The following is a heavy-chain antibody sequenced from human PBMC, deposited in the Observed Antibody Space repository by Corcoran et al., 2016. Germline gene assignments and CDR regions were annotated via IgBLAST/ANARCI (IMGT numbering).Heavy chain of an antibody. V-gene: IGHV4-4*02. Sequence: QVQLQESGPGLVKPSGTLSLTCTVSGDSISSNNWWSWVRQPPGRGLEWIGEIFHSGYTNYNPSLKSRVTMSVDKFNNQFSLTLTSVTAADTAVYYCARGSDYVWGIWGQGTLVTVSS. CDR1: GDSISSNNW. CDR2: IFHSGYT. J-gene: IGHJ4*02. CDR3: ARGSDYVWGI. D-gene: IGHD3-16*01.